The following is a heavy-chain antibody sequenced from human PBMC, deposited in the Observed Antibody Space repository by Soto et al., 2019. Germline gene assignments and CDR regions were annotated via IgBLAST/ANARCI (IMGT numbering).Heavy chain of an antibody. CDR3: ARGLTTPGGYYYYYMDV. V-gene: IGHV1-18*01. D-gene: IGHD4-4*01. Sequence: ASVKVSCKASGYTFTSYGISWVRQAPGQGLEWMGWISAYNGNTNYAQKLQGRVTMTTDTSTSTAYMELRSLRSDDTAVYYCARGLTTPGGYYYYYMDVWGKGTTVTAP. CDR1: GYTFTSYG. J-gene: IGHJ6*03. CDR2: ISAYNGNT.